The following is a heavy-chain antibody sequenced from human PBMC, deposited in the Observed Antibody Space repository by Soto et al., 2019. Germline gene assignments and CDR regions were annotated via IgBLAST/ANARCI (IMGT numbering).Heavy chain of an antibody. CDR2: ISTSGLTT. J-gene: IGHJ2*01. V-gene: IGHV3-23*01. D-gene: IGHD2-8*02. CDR3: ALLGTGWYFDL. CDR1: GFTFSSYG. Sequence: EVQLLESGGDLVQPGGSLRLSCAASGFTFSSYGISWVRQAPGKGLEWVSGISTSGLTTYYADSVQGRFTISRDNSKNTLDLQMNSMRVEDTAVYYCALLGTGWYFDLWGRGTPVTVSS.